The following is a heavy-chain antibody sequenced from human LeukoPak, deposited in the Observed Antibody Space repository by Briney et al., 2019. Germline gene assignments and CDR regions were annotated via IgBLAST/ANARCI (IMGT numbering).Heavy chain of an antibody. J-gene: IGHJ4*02. Sequence: GGSLRLSCAASGFTFSSYELNWVRQAPGKGLEWVSYITTSGSTIYYADSVKGRFTISRENAKNSLYLRMNSLRAEDTAVYYCVRDYRAFDYWGQGTLVTVSS. CDR2: ITTSGSTI. D-gene: IGHD1-26*01. CDR3: VRDYRAFDY. CDR1: GFTFSSYE. V-gene: IGHV3-48*03.